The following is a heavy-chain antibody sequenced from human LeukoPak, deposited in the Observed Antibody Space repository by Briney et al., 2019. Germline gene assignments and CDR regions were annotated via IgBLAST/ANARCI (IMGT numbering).Heavy chain of an antibody. CDR2: IFHSGRA. J-gene: IGHJ4*02. CDR3: ARQGPIAVAGTPYFDY. D-gene: IGHD6-19*01. Sequence: ASGTLSLACAISGDFISGSHWWSWVRLPPGKGLEWIGEIFHSGRANYNPSLRSRVTFSLDTSKNQFSLKLNSVTAADTAVYYCARQGPIAVAGTPYFDYWGQGTLVTVSS. CDR1: GDFISGSHW. V-gene: IGHV4-4*02.